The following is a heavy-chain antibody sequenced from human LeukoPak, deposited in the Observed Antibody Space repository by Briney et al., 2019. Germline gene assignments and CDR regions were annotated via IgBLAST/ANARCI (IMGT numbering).Heavy chain of an antibody. J-gene: IGHJ4*02. CDR3: ARVGGYDWRLDY. CDR2: IYHSGST. D-gene: IGHD5-12*01. Sequence: SETLSLTCTVSGGSFSTYYWSWIRQPPGKGLEWIGYIYHSGSTNYNPSLKSRVTISVDTSKNQFSLKLSSVTTADTAVYYCARVGGYDWRLDYWGQGTLVTVSS. CDR1: GGSFSTYY. V-gene: IGHV4-59*01.